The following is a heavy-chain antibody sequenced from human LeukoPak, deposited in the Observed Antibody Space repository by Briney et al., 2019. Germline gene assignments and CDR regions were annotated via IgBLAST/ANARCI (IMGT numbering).Heavy chain of an antibody. V-gene: IGHV3-30-3*01. J-gene: IGHJ4*02. CDR1: GFTFSSYV. D-gene: IGHD5-12*01. CDR2: ISYDGSNK. Sequence: GGSLRLSCSASGFTFSSYVMHWVRQAPGKGLEWVAVISYDGSNKYYADSVKGRFTISRDNAKNSLYLQMNSLRDEDTAVYYCAREGVAPDYWGQGTLVTVSS. CDR3: AREGVAPDY.